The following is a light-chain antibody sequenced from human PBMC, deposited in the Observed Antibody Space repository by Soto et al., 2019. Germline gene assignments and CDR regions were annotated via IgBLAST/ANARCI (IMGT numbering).Light chain of an antibody. CDR1: STDVGGYNY. CDR3: SSYADTERI. J-gene: IGLJ2*01. V-gene: IGLV2-11*01. Sequence: QSALTQPRSVPGSPGQSVTISCTGSSTDVGGYNYVSWYQQHPGKAPKLIIYDVSKRPSGVPDRFSGSKSGNTASLTISGLQAEDEADYYCSSYADTERIFGGGTQLTVL. CDR2: DVS.